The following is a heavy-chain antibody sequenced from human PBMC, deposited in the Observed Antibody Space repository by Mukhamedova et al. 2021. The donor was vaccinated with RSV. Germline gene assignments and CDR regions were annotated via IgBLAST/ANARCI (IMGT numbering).Heavy chain of an antibody. Sequence: WGRQAPGQGLERMGWINTNTGNPTYAQGFAGRFVFSLDTSVNTAYLQISSLKAEDTAVYYCAREVMPGGGSFGFWGQGTLVTISS. CDR2: INTNTGNP. D-gene: IGHD4-23*01. V-gene: IGHV7-4-1*02. CDR3: AREVMPGGGSFGF. J-gene: IGHJ4*02.